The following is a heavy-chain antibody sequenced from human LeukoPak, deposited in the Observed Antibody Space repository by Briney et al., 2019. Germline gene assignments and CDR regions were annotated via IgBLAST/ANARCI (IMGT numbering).Heavy chain of an antibody. D-gene: IGHD6-6*01. J-gene: IGHJ4*02. CDR1: GGSIRNFY. V-gene: IGHV4-59*01. Sequence: PSETLSLTRTVSGGSIRNFYWSWIRQPPGKGLEWIGYIYYSGTTKYNPSLKSRVTISVDTSKNQFSLKVNSVTAADTAAYYCAIPNRSSISARLDYWGQGTLVTVSS. CDR2: IYYSGTT. CDR3: AIPNRSSISARLDY.